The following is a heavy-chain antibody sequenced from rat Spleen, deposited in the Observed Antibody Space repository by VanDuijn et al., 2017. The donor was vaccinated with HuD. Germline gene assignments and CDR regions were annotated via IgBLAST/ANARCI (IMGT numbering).Heavy chain of an antibody. CDR2: ISTSGGST. Sequence: EVQLVESGGGLVQPGRSLKVSCAASGFTFSDYNMAWVRQAPTKGLEWVTTISTSGGSTYYRDSVKGRFTVSRDNAKSTLYLQMDSLRSEDTATYYCARRTYYGDFWGPGTMVTVSS. J-gene: IGHJ1*01. CDR1: GFTFSDYN. CDR3: ARRTYYGDF. V-gene: IGHV5S23*01. D-gene: IGHD1-9*01.